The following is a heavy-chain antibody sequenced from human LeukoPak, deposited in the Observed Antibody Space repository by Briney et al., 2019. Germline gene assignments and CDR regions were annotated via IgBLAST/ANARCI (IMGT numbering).Heavy chain of an antibody. CDR2: ISGSGGST. CDR1: GFTFSSYA. Sequence: SGGSLRLSCAASGFTFSSYAMSWVRRAPGKGLEWVSAISGSGGSTYYADSVKGRFTISRDNSKNTLYLQMNSLRAEDTAVYYCAKDPYCGGDCYPVWFDPWGQGTLVTVSS. V-gene: IGHV3-23*01. D-gene: IGHD2-21*02. CDR3: AKDPYCGGDCYPVWFDP. J-gene: IGHJ5*02.